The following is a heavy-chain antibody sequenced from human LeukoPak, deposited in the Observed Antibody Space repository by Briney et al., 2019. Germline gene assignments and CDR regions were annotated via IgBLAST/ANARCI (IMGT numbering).Heavy chain of an antibody. J-gene: IGHJ4*02. V-gene: IGHV3-30*03. D-gene: IGHD3-10*01. CDR1: GFTFSSYA. CDR2: ISYDGSNK. CDR3: GKGVYGWGSYPHFDY. Sequence: GGSLRLSCAASGFTFSSYAMSWVRQAPGKGLEWVAVISYDGSNKYYADSVKGRFTISRDNSKNTLYLQMNSLRAEDTALYYWGKGVYGWGSYPHFDYWGRGPLVTVS.